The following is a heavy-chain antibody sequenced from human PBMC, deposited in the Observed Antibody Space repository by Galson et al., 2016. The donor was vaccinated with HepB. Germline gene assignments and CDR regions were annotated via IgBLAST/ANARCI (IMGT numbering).Heavy chain of an antibody. V-gene: IGHV4-34*01. J-gene: IGHJ6*02. CDR1: GASPSGYF. CDR3: ARDDRWEKGTGLDV. Sequence: ETLSLTCAVSGASPSGYFWSWIRQPPGKGLEWIGEINLSGRVNYNPSLKGRVSISVDTSENQFSLRLSPVTAADTAVYFCARDDRWEKGTGLDVWGQGASVTVSS. D-gene: IGHD1-26*01. CDR2: INLSGRV.